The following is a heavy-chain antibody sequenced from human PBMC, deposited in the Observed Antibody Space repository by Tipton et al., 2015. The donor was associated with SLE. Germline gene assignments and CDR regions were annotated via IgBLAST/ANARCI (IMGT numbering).Heavy chain of an antibody. CDR3: ARDSKMYVWYYGMDV. D-gene: IGHD3-16*01. V-gene: IGHV4-59*01. CDR2: IYYSGST. CDR1: GGSISSYY. Sequence: TLSLTCTVSGGSISSYYWSWIRQPPGKGLEWIGNIYYSGSTNHNPSLKSRVTISLDTSKNQFSLKLSSVTAADTAVYYCARDSKMYVWYYGMDVWGQAPTVTVSS. J-gene: IGHJ6*02.